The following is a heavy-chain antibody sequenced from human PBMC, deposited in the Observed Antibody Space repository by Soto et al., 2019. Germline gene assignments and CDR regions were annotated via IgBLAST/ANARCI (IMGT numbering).Heavy chain of an antibody. D-gene: IGHD6-19*01. V-gene: IGHV4-31*03. Sequence: SETLSLTCTVSGGSISSGGYYRSWIRQHPGKGLEWIGYIYYSGSTYYNPSLKSRVTISVDTSKNQFSLKLSSVTAADTAVYYCARDTVQSSGWGYGWFDPWGQGTLVTVSS. CDR2: IYYSGST. CDR3: ARDTVQSSGWGYGWFDP. CDR1: GGSISSGGYY. J-gene: IGHJ5*02.